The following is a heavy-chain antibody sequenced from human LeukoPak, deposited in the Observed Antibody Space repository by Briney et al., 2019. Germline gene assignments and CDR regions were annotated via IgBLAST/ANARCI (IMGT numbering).Heavy chain of an antibody. V-gene: IGHV3-33*01. D-gene: IGHD6-13*01. CDR3: AREGAAASVDY. CDR2: IWYDASKT. J-gene: IGHJ4*02. CDR1: GFTFTNYG. Sequence: PGGSLRLSCVASGFTFTNYGFHWVRQAPGKGLEWVAVIWYDASKTYYTDSVKGRFTISRDNSKNTLYLQMNSLRAEDTAVYYCAREGAAASVDYWGQGTLVTVSS.